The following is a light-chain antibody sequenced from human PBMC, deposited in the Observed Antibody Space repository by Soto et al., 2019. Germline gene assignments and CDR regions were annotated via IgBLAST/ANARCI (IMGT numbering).Light chain of an antibody. J-gene: IGLJ1*01. V-gene: IGLV2-14*01. Sequence: QSVLTQPASVSGSPGQSITISCNGTSSDVGGHDYISWYQQYPGKAPRLTIFEVTNRPSGVSNRFSGSKSGNTASLTISGLQAEDEADYFCSSYTDSDSFYVFGSGTKVTVL. CDR2: EVT. CDR3: SSYTDSDSFYV. CDR1: SSDVGGHDY.